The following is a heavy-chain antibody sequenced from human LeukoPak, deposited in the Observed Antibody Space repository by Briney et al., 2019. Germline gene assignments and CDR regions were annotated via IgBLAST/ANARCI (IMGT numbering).Heavy chain of an antibody. CDR1: GSTFSSYG. V-gene: IGHV3-33*01. J-gene: IGHJ4*02. CDR2: IWYDGSNK. Sequence: GGSLRLSCAASGSTFSSYGMHWVRQAPGKGLEWVAVIWYDGSNKYYADSVKGRFTISRDNSKNTLYLQMNSLRAEDTAVYYCARGHFYYYDSSDPFDYWGQGTLVTVSS. D-gene: IGHD3-22*01. CDR3: ARGHFYYYDSSDPFDY.